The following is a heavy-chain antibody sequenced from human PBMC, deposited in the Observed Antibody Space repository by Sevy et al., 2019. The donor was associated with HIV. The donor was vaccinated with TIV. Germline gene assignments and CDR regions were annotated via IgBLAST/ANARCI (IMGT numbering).Heavy chain of an antibody. CDR1: GFTFSSYW. Sequence: GGSLRLSCAASGFTFSSYWMSWVRQAPGKGLEWVANIKQDGSEKYYVDSVKGRFTISRDNAKNSLYLQMNSLRAEDTAVYYCNTEHTSSSGWYRIGNWFDPWGQGTLVTVSS. CDR2: IKQDGSEK. V-gene: IGHV3-7*01. J-gene: IGHJ5*02. D-gene: IGHD6-19*01. CDR3: NTEHTSSSGWYRIGNWFDP.